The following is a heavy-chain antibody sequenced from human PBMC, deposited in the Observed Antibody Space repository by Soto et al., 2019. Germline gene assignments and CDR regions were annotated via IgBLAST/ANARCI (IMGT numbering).Heavy chain of an antibody. V-gene: IGHV3-30-3*01. CDR3: ARDNGRMVRGVPYYFDY. Sequence: QVQLVESGGGVVQPGRSLRLSCAASGFTFSSYAMHWVRQAPGKGLEWVAVISYDGSNKYYADSVKGRFTISRDNSKNPLYLQMNSLRAEDTAVYYCARDNGRMVRGVPYYFDYWGQGTLVTVSS. D-gene: IGHD3-10*01. CDR2: ISYDGSNK. J-gene: IGHJ4*02. CDR1: GFTFSSYA.